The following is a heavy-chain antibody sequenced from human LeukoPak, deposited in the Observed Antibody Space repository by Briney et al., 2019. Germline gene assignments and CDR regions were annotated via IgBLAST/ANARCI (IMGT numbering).Heavy chain of an antibody. CDR2: INHSGST. D-gene: IGHD2-15*01. Sequence: SETLSLTCAVYGGSFSGYYWSWIRQPPGKGLEWIGEINHSGSTNYNPSLKSRVTISVDTSKNQFSLKLSSVTAADTAVYYCARGGLYCSGGSCPTGRWFDPWGQGTLVTVSS. J-gene: IGHJ5*02. V-gene: IGHV4-34*01. CDR3: ARGGLYCSGGSCPTGRWFDP. CDR1: GGSFSGYY.